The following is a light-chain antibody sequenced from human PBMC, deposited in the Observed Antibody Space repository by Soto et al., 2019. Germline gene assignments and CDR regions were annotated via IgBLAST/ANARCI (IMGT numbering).Light chain of an antibody. V-gene: IGKV3-20*01. CDR2: GAS. J-gene: IGKJ5*01. CDR3: RQYGSSPQVT. Sequence: DIVLTQSPGTLSMSPGERATLSCRASQSVNRRFLVWYQQKPGQAPRLLIYGASSRATGVPDRFSGSGSGLYFTPFINRLESVDFPVFVFRQYGSSPQVTFVQGTRLEIK. CDR1: QSVNRRF.